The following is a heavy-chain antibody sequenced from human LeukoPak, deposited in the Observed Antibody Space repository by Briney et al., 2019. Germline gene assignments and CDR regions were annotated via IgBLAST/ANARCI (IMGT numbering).Heavy chain of an antibody. V-gene: IGHV1-2*02. D-gene: IGHD3-16*02. CDR3: ARGSNRGYRTAFDI. Sequence: ASVKVSCKASGYTFTGYYMHWVRQAPGQGLEWMGWINPNSGGTNYAQKFQGRVTMTRDTSISTAHMELSRLRSDDTAVYYCARGSNRGYRTAFDIWGQGTMVTVSS. J-gene: IGHJ3*02. CDR1: GYTFTGYY. CDR2: INPNSGGT.